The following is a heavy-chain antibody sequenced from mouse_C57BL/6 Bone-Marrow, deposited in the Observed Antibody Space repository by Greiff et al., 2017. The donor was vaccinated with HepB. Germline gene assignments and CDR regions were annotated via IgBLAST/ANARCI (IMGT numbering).Heavy chain of an antibody. Sequence: EVKLVESGGGLVQPGGSLSLSCAASGFTFTDYYMSWVRQPPGKALEWLGFIRNKANGYTTEYSASVKGRFTISRANSQSILYLQMNALRAEESATYYCARSVRGYDVVAYWGQGTLVTVSA. D-gene: IGHD2-14*01. V-gene: IGHV7-3*01. CDR1: GFTFTDYY. CDR3: ARSVRGYDVVAY. CDR2: IRNKANGYTT. J-gene: IGHJ3*01.